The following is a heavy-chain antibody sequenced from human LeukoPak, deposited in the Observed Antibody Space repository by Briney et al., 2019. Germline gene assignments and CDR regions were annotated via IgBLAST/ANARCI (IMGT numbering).Heavy chain of an antibody. V-gene: IGHV4-34*01. CDR2: INHSGST. CDR3: ARTRRIAAAGAVDY. J-gene: IGHJ4*02. CDR1: GGSFSGYY. Sequence: PSETLSLTCAVYGGSFSGYYWSWIRQPPGKGLEWIGEINHSGSTNYNPSLKSRVTISVDTSKNQFSLKLSSVTAADTAVYYCARTRRIAAAGAVDYWGQGTLVTVSS. D-gene: IGHD6-13*01.